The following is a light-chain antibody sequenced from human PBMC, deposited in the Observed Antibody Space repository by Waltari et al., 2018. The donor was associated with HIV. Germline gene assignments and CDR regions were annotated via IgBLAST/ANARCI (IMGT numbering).Light chain of an antibody. CDR2: DVS. CDR3: CSYAGSSTWV. Sequence: QSALTQPASVSGSPGQSITISCTGTSSDVGGYNYVSWYQQRPGKAPKLMIYDVSKRPSGVSNSFSGSKSGNTASLTISGLQAEDEADYYCCSYAGSSTWVFGGGTKLTVL. CDR1: SSDVGGYNY. J-gene: IGLJ3*02. V-gene: IGLV2-23*02.